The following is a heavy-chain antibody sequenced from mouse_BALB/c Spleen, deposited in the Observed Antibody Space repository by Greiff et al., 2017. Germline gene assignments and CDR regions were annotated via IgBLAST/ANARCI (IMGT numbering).Heavy chain of an antibody. CDR2: INPYNGGT. D-gene: IGHD2-4*01. CDR3: ARGYYDYDGGCAY. CDR1: GYSFTGYT. V-gene: IGHV1-18*01. J-gene: IGHJ3*01. Sequence: EVQGVESGPELVKPGASMKISCKASGYSFTGYTMNWVKQSHGKNLEWIGLINPYNGGTSYNQKFKGKATLTVDKSSSTAYMELLSLTSEDSAVYYCARGYYDYDGGCAYWGQGTLVTVSA.